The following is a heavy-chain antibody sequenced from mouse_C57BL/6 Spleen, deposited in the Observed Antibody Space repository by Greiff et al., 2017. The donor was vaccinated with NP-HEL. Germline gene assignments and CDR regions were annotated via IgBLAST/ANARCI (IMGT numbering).Heavy chain of an antibody. CDR2: ISYDGSN. CDR3: ARWGGYPYYAMDY. J-gene: IGHJ4*01. Sequence: EVKLMESGPGLVKPSQSLSLTCSVTGYSITSGYYWNWIRQFPGNKLEWMGYISYDGSNNYNPSLKNRISITRDTSKNQFFLKLNSVTTEDTATYYCARWGGYPYYAMDYWGQGTSVTVSS. D-gene: IGHD2-2*01. CDR1: GYSITSGYY. V-gene: IGHV3-6*01.